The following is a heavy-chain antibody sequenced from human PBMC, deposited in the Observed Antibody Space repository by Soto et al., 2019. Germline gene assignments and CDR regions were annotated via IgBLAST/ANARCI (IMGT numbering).Heavy chain of an antibody. CDR1: GGSISSGGYS. D-gene: IGHD4-17*01. V-gene: IGHV4-30-2*01. CDR2: IYHSGST. Sequence: SETLSLTCAVSGGSISSGGYSCNWIRQPPGKGLEWIGYIYHSGSTCYNPSLKSRVTISVDRSKNQFSLKLSSVTAADTAVYYCARGMTTVTTFDYWGQRTLVTVSS. CDR3: ARGMTTVTTFDY. J-gene: IGHJ4*02.